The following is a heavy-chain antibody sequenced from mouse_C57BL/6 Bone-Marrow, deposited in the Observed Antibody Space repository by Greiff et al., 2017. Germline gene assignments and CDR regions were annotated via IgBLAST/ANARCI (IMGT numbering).Heavy chain of an antibody. Sequence: VKLQESGPALVKPGASVKLSCKASGYTFTSYDINWVKQRPGQGLEWIGWIYPRDGSTNYTEKCTGKATLTVATSSSTAYMERHSLTSEDSAVYFCARLEFDGSSGDWCVDVWGKGTTVTVSA. CDR2: IYPRDGST. J-gene: IGHJ1*03. CDR1: GYTFTSYD. V-gene: IGHV1-85*01. D-gene: IGHD1-1*01. CDR3: ARLEFDGSSGDWCVDV.